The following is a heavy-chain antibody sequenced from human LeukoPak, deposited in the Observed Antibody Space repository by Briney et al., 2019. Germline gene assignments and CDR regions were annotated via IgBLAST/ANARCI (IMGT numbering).Heavy chain of an antibody. D-gene: IGHD6-19*01. J-gene: IGHJ4*02. CDR1: GGTFSSYA. CDR3: ARRTLYSSGWLPDY. CDR2: INPSGGST. V-gene: IGHV1-46*01. Sequence: GASVKVSCKASGGTFSSYAISWVRQAPGQGLEWMGIINPSGGSTSYAQKFQRRVTMTRDTSTSAVYMELSSLRSEDTAVYYCARRTLYSSGWLPDYWGQGTLVTVSS.